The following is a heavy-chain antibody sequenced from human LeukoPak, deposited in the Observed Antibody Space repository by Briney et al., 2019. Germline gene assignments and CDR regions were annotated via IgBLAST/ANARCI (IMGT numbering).Heavy chain of an antibody. CDR1: GGSISSYY. Sequence: SETLSLTCTVSGGSISSYYWSWIRQPPGKGLEWIGYIYYSGSTNYNPSLKSRVTISVDTSKNQFSLKLSSVTAADTAVYSCAANTWGYVDTAMVIDYWGQGTLVTVSS. CDR2: IYYSGST. CDR3: AANTWGYVDTAMVIDY. J-gene: IGHJ4*02. D-gene: IGHD5-18*01. V-gene: IGHV4-59*01.